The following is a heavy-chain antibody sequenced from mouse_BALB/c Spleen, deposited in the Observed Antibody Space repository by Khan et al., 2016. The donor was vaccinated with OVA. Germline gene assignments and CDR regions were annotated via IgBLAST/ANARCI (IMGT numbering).Heavy chain of an antibody. Sequence: QVRLQQSGPGLVAPSQSLSITCTISGFSLTNYGVHWVRQPPGKGLEWLVVIWRDGSTTYNSALKSRLTINKDNSKNQVFLEMNSLQTDDTAMYFCARQPYYHYILMDYWGQGTSVTVSS. CDR1: GFSLTNYG. J-gene: IGHJ4*01. V-gene: IGHV2-6-1*01. CDR3: ARQPYYHYILMDY. D-gene: IGHD2-4*01. CDR2: IWRDGST.